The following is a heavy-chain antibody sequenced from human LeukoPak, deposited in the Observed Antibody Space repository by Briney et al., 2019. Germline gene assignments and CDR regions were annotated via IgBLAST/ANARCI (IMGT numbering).Heavy chain of an antibody. D-gene: IGHD3-22*01. J-gene: IGHJ4*02. CDR1: GFTFSSYA. Sequence: GGSLRLSCAASGFTFSSYAMHWVRQAPGKGLEWVAVISYDGSNKYYADSVKGRFTISRDNSKNTLYLQMNSLRAEDTAVYYCARAVSYYDSSGYYYLRYFDYWGQGTLVTVSS. CDR2: ISYDGSNK. CDR3: ARAVSYYDSSGYYYLRYFDY. V-gene: IGHV3-30-3*01.